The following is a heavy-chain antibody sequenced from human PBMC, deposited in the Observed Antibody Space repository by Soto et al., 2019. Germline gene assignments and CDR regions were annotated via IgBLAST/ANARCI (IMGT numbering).Heavy chain of an antibody. CDR2: INHSGST. V-gene: IGHV4-34*01. D-gene: IGHD2-15*01. CDR1: GGSFSGYY. CDR3: ARGLGYCSGGSCFNWFDP. J-gene: IGHJ5*02. Sequence: PSETLSLTCAVYGGSFSGYYWSWIRQPPGKGLEWIGEINHSGSTNYNPSLKSRVTISVDTSKNQFSLKLSSVTAADTAVYYCARGLGYCSGGSCFNWFDPWGQGTLVTVPS.